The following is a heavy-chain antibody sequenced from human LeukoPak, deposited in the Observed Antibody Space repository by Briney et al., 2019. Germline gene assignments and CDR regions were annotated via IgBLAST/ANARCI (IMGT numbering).Heavy chain of an antibody. V-gene: IGHV1-18*04. CDR1: GYTFTKYG. CDR2: INADNGNI. J-gene: IGHJ4*02. Sequence: ASVKVSCKASGYTFTKYGVSWVRQAPGQGLEWIGWINADNGNINYAQNLQGRDTVTTDTSTSTAYMELRSLRSDDTAVYYCARDIAYNIDYWGQGTLVTVSS. D-gene: IGHD5-12*01. CDR3: ARDIAYNIDY.